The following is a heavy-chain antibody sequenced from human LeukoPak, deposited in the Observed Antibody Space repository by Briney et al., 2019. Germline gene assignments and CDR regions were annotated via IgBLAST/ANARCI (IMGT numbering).Heavy chain of an antibody. V-gene: IGHV3-23*01. CDR1: GFTFSNYA. D-gene: IGHD3-16*01. J-gene: IGHJ4*02. CDR3: ARGLYASIY. Sequence: GGSLRLSCAASGFTFSNYAMTWVRQAPGKGLEWVSVISGSGDNTYYADSVRGRFTISRDNAKNTVFLQMNSLRAEDTAEYYCARGLYASIYWGQGTLVTVSS. CDR2: ISGSGDNT.